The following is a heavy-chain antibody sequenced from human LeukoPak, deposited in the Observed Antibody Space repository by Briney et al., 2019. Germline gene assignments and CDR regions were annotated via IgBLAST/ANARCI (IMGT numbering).Heavy chain of an antibody. D-gene: IGHD3-9*01. CDR2: IYYSGST. CDR3: VRMYILQAARLIDY. Sequence: SETLSLTCTVSGGSISSGGYYWSWIRQHPGKGLEWIGYIYYSGSTYYNPSLKSRVTISVDTSKNQFSLKLSSVTAADTAVYYCVRMYILQAARLIDYWGQGTLVTVSS. CDR1: GGSISSGGYY. J-gene: IGHJ4*02. V-gene: IGHV4-31*03.